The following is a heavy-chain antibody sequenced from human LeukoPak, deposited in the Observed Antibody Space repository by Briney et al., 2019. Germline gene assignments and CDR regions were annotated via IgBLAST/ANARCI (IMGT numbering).Heavy chain of an antibody. Sequence: GGSLRLSCAASGFTFSDYSMNWVRQAPGKGLEWVSFISSSSSNIYYAASVKGRFTISRDNAKNSVYLQMNSLRAEDTAVYYCARAYYSSSWYGDYWGQGTLVTVSS. D-gene: IGHD6-13*01. CDR1: GFTFSDYS. J-gene: IGHJ4*02. V-gene: IGHV3-21*01. CDR2: ISSSSSNI. CDR3: ARAYYSSSWYGDY.